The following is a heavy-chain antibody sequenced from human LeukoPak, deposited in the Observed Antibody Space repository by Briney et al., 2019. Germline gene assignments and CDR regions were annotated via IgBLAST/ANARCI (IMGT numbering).Heavy chain of an antibody. CDR1: GLTFSSYW. CDR2: IKQDGSEK. Sequence: PGGSLRLSCAASGLTFSSYWMSWVRQAPGKGLEWVANIKQDGSEKYYADSVKGRFTISRDNSKNTLYLQMNSLTTEDTAVYYCAKDWCCCGGDCYQYYYMDVWGKGTTVIVS. V-gene: IGHV3-7*04. CDR3: AKDWCCCGGDCYQYYYMDV. J-gene: IGHJ6*03. D-gene: IGHD2-21*02.